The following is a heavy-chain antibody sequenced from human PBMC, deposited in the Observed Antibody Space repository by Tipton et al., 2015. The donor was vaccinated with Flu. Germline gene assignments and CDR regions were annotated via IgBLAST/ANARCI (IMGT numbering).Heavy chain of an antibody. V-gene: IGHV4-38-2*01. CDR1: GYSISSGYY. Sequence: TLSLTCAVSGYSISSGYYWGWIRQPPGKGLEWIGSIYHSGSTYYNPSLKSRVTISVDTSKNQFSLKLSSVTAADTAVYYCARGGWASDTNNLLDYWGQGTLVTVSS. J-gene: IGHJ4*02. D-gene: IGHD1/OR15-1a*01. CDR3: ARGGWASDTNNLLDY. CDR2: IYHSGST.